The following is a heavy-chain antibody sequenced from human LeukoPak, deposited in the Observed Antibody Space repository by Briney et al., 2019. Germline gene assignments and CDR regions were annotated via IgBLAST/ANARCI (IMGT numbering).Heavy chain of an antibody. J-gene: IGHJ6*03. D-gene: IGHD4-11*01. CDR1: GFTVSSSY. V-gene: IGHV3-53*01. CDR3: AREGLTTLIEYYYYYMDV. CDR2: IFSGGAT. Sequence: GGSLRLSCAASGFTVSSSYMSWVRQAPGKGLEWVSVIFSGGATYYADSVKGRFTVSRDSSKNAPFLHMNNLRAEDTAVYYCAREGLTTLIEYYYYYMDVWGSGTTVTVSS.